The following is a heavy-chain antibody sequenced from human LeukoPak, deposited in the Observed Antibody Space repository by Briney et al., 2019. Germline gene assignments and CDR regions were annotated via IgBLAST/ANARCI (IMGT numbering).Heavy chain of an antibody. V-gene: IGHV4-34*01. D-gene: IGHD3-3*01. Sequence: SETLSLTCAVYGGSFSGYYWSWIRQPPGKGLEWIGEINHSGSTNYNPSLKSRVTISVDTSKNQFSLKLSSVTAADTAVYYCARERFLEWSLLGDVSSKGTTVTVSS. CDR3: ARERFLEWSLLGDV. CDR1: GGSFSGYY. J-gene: IGHJ6*04. CDR2: INHSGST.